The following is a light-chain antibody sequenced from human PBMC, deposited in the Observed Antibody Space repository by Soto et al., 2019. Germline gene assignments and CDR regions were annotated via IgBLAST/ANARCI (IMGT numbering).Light chain of an antibody. CDR1: SSDIGAYNY. CDR3: SSYTTSLTLV. J-gene: IGLJ3*02. CDR2: GLT. V-gene: IGLV2-14*01. Sequence: QSALTQPASVSGSPGQSITISCTGTSSDIGAYNYVSWYQQHPGKAHKLLIYGLTNRPSGVSNRFSGSKSGNTASLTISGLQAEDDADYYCSSYTTSLTLVFGGGTKLTVL.